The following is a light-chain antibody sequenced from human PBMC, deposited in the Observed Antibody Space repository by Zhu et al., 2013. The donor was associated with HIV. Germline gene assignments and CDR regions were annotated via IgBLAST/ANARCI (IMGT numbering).Light chain of an antibody. CDR3: QQYGSSPQT. J-gene: IGKJ1*01. Sequence: RVMTQSPATLSVSPGERATLSCRASQSVSSLLAWYQQKPGQAPRLLIYGASSRATGIPDRFSGSGSGTDFTLTISRLEPEDFAVYYCQQYGSSPQTFGQGTKVEIK. CDR2: GAS. CDR1: QSVSSL. V-gene: IGKV3-20*01.